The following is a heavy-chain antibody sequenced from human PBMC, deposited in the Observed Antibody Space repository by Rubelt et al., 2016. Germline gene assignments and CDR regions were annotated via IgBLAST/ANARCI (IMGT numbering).Heavy chain of an antibody. J-gene: IGHJ6*02. CDR1: GYTFTGYY. CDR3: AREGDYYYGMDV. Sequence: QVQLVQSGAEVKKPGASVKVSCKASGYTFTGYYMHWVRQAPGQGLEWMGIIHPSGGSTRYAQKFQGRVTMTRDTSTSTVEMELSSLGSEDTAVYYCAREGDYYYGMDVWGQGTTVTVSS. CDR2: IHPSGGST. D-gene: IGHD3-16*01. V-gene: IGHV1-46*01.